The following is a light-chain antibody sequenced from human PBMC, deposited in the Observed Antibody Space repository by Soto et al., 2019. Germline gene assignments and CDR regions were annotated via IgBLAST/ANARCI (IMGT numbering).Light chain of an antibody. J-gene: IGKJ5*01. CDR2: GAS. CDR1: QSVSTTY. Sequence: DIVLTQSPGTLSLSPGERATLSCRASQSVSTTYLAWYQQKPGQAPRLLTLGASSRGTGIPDRFSGSGSGTDFTLTISRLEPEEFAVYYGQQYGSSPITFGHGPRLVIK. V-gene: IGKV3-20*01. CDR3: QQYGSSPIT.